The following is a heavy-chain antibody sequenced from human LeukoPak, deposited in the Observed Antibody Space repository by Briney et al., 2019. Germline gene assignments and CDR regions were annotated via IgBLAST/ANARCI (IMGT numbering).Heavy chain of an antibody. Sequence: PSETLSLTCTVSGASLSSYYCSWIRQSPGKGLEWIGLISYSGSTKYNSSLESRVTISADTSKSQCSPKLSSVTAADTAVYYCVRGAGWLPDYWGQGTLVTVSS. J-gene: IGHJ4*02. D-gene: IGHD5-24*01. CDR1: GASLSSYY. V-gene: IGHV4-59*01. CDR3: VRGAGWLPDY. CDR2: ISYSGST.